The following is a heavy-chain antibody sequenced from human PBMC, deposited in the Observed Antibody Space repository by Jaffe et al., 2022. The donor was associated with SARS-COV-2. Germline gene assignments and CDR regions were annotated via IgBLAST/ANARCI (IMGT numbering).Heavy chain of an antibody. J-gene: IGHJ6*02. V-gene: IGHV3-9*01. CDR3: AKDSIEVAGSWDMDV. D-gene: IGHD6-19*01. CDR2: ISWNSGSI. CDR1: GFTFDDYA. Sequence: EVQLVESGGGLVQPGRSLRLSCAASGFTFDDYAMHWVRQAPGKGLEWVSGISWNSGSIGYADSVKGRFTISRDNAKNSLYLQMNSLRAEDTALYYCAKDSIEVAGSWDMDVWGQGTTVTVSS.